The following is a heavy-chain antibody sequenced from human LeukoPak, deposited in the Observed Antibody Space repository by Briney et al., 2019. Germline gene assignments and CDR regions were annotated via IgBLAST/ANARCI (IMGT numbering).Heavy chain of an antibody. CDR2: FDPEDGET. CDR3: ATSSSGSY. D-gene: IGHD1-26*01. V-gene: IGHV1-24*01. CDR1: GYTLTELS. J-gene: IGHJ4*02. Sequence: GASVKVSCKVSGYTLTELSMHWVRQAPGKGLGWMGGFDPEDGETIYAQKFQGRVTMTKDTSTDTAYMELSSLRSEDTAVYYCATSSSGSYWGQGTLVTVSS.